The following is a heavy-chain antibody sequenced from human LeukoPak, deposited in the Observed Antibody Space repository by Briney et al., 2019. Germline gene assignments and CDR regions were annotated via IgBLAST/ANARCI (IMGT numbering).Heavy chain of an antibody. CDR2: IRGSADST. D-gene: IGHD4-23*01. J-gene: IGHJ5*02. V-gene: IGHV3-23*01. Sequence: GGSLRLSCAAPGFTFSSYAMSWVRQAPGKGLECVSHIRGSADSTYYSDSVKGRFTISRDNSRNTLYPQMNSLRAEDTAVYYCAKGGGNGAFDPWGQGTLVTVSS. CDR3: AKGGGNGAFDP. CDR1: GFTFSSYA.